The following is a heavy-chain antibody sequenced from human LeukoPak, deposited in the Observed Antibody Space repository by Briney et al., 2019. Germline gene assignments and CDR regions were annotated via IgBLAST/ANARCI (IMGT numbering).Heavy chain of an antibody. CDR3: ARPDSSSWYLGNAFDI. Sequence: PGGSLRLSCAASGFTFSDYAMHWVRQAPGKGLEWVANISYDGSNKYYADSVKGRFTISRDNSKNTLYLQMNSLRAEDTAVYYCARPDSSSWYLGNAFDIWGQGTMVTVSS. V-gene: IGHV3-30*04. CDR2: ISYDGSNK. CDR1: GFTFSDYA. D-gene: IGHD6-13*01. J-gene: IGHJ3*02.